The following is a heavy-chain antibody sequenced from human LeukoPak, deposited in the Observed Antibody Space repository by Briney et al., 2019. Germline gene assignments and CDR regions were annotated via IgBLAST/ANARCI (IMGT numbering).Heavy chain of an antibody. CDR1: GFTFSDYY. CDR2: ISSSGSTI. D-gene: IGHD1-1*01. J-gene: IGHJ6*02. Sequence: KAGGSLRLSCAASGFTFSDYYMSWIRQAPGKGLEWVSYISSSGSTIYYADSVKGRFTISRDNAKNSLYLQMNSLRAEDTAVYYCARPFRGDSWNDVRHYYYGMDVWGQGTTVTVSS. CDR3: ARPFRGDSWNDVRHYYYGMDV. V-gene: IGHV3-11*01.